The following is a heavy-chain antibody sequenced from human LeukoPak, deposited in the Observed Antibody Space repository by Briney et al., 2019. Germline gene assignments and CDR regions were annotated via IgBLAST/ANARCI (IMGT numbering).Heavy chain of an antibody. D-gene: IGHD3-10*01. V-gene: IGHV1-2*02. CDR2: INPKNGGT. CDR3: ARDVLLWFGEFSFDY. CDR1: GYTFIGDY. J-gene: IGHJ4*02. Sequence: ASVKVSCKASGYTFIGDYMHWVRQAPGQGLEWMGWINPKNGGTNYAQKFQGRVTMTRETSISTAYMELNWLTSDDTAVYYCARDVLLWFGEFSFDYWGQGTLVTVSS.